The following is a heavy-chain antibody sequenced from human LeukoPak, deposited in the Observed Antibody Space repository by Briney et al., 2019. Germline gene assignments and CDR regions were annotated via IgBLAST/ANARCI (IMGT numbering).Heavy chain of an antibody. J-gene: IGHJ4*02. V-gene: IGHV4-31*03. Sequence: SQTLSLTCTVSGGSISSGGYYWSWIRQHPGKGLEWIGYIYYSGSTYYNPSLKSRVTISVDTSKNQFSLKLSSVTAADTAVYYCARGNSSSSTRYFDYWGQGTLVTVSS. D-gene: IGHD2-2*01. CDR3: ARGNSSSSTRYFDY. CDR1: GGSISSGGYY. CDR2: IYYSGST.